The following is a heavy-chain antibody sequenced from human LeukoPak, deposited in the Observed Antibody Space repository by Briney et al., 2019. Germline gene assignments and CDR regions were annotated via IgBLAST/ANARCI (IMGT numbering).Heavy chain of an antibody. CDR1: GGSFSGYY. CDR2: INHSGST. D-gene: IGHD3-22*01. Sequence: PSETLSLTCAVYGGSFSGYYWSWIRQPPGKGLEWIGEINHSGSTNYNPSLKSRVTISVDTSKNQFSLKLSSVTAADTAVYYCARGLGMIEVRDTYYFDYWGQGTLVTVSS. J-gene: IGHJ4*02. CDR3: ARGLGMIEVRDTYYFDY. V-gene: IGHV4-34*01.